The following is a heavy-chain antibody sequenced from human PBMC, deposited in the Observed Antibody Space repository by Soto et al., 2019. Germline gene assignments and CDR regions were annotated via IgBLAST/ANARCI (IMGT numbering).Heavy chain of an antibody. CDR2: ISSRSDTL. CDR3: ARDREYYYDSSGNYYYHYGLDV. D-gene: IGHD3-22*01. J-gene: IGHJ6*02. CDR1: GFTFSAYA. Sequence: GGSLRLSCEGSGFTFSAYAMNWVRQAPGKGLEWVSYISSRSDTLYYADSVKGRFTISRDNAKNTLDLHMNGLRSDDTAVYYCARDREYYYDSSGNYYYHYGLDVWGQGTTVTVSS. V-gene: IGHV3-48*04.